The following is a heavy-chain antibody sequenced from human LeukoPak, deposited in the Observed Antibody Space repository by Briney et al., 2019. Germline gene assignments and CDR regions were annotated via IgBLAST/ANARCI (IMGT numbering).Heavy chain of an antibody. V-gene: IGHV1-2*02. CDR2: INPNSGGT. D-gene: IGHD6-19*01. Sequence: ASVKVSCKASGYTFTDYFMHWVRQAPGQGLEWMGWINPNSGGTNYAQKFQGRVTMTRDTSISTAYMELSRLRSDDTAVYYCARAGYSSGWYDFQHWGQGTLVTVSS. CDR1: GYTFTDYF. J-gene: IGHJ1*01. CDR3: ARAGYSSGWYDFQH.